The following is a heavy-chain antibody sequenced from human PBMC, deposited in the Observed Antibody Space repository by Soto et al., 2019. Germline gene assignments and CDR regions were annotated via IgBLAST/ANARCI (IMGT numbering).Heavy chain of an antibody. J-gene: IGHJ4*02. Sequence: QVQLQESGPGLVKPSGTLSLTCAVSGGSISSSNWWSWVRQPPGKGLEWIGEIYHSGSTNYNPSLKRRVSVSVDKSKNQFSLKLSFVTAADTAVYFCASSVTTLHYFDYWGQGTLVTVSS. V-gene: IGHV4-4*02. D-gene: IGHD4-17*01. CDR3: ASSVTTLHYFDY. CDR2: IYHSGST. CDR1: GGSISSSNW.